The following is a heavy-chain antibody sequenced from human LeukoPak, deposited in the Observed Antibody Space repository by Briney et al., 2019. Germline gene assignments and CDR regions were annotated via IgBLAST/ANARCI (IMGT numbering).Heavy chain of an antibody. CDR3: ARLFSRGWPYYYGLGA. D-gene: IGHD6-19*01. V-gene: IGHV4-39*01. CDR1: GGSIDSSGSY. Sequence: SEPLSLTGTVSGGSIDSSGSYCGWIRQPPGKGLEWIGCVYYGGDAYYNPSLKSRVTISADLSKNQFSLSLISVTAADTALYYCARLFSRGWPYYYGLGAWGQGTTVTVSS. J-gene: IGHJ6*02. CDR2: VYYGGDA.